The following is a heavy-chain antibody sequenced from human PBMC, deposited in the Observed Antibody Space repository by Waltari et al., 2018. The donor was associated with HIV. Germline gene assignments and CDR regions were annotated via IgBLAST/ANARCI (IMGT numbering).Heavy chain of an antibody. D-gene: IGHD3-10*01. Sequence: QVQLVPSGAEVKKPGASVKVSCKASRYTFTSYDINWVRQATGQGLEWMGWMNPNSGNTGYSQRFQGRVTMTRNTSISTAYMALNSLRSEDTAVYYCARVRNMIRGKYSYYYGMDVGGQGTTVTVSS. CDR3: ARVRNMIRGKYSYYYGMDV. V-gene: IGHV1-8*01. CDR2: MNPNSGNT. J-gene: IGHJ6*02. CDR1: RYTFTSYD.